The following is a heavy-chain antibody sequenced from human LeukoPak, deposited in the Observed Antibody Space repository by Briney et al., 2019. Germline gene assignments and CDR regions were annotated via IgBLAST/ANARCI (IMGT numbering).Heavy chain of an antibody. Sequence: SETLSLTCAVSGVSVDAYQWNWIRQPPGKGLEWIGYVYYTGYTNYKPSLQGRVAISIDTSNNQFSLKLTSVTPADTATYYCARGGEFDVFDIWGQGRAVTVS. CDR2: VYYTGYT. D-gene: IGHD3-10*01. J-gene: IGHJ3*02. CDR3: ARGGEFDVFDI. V-gene: IGHV4-59*02. CDR1: GVSVDAYQ.